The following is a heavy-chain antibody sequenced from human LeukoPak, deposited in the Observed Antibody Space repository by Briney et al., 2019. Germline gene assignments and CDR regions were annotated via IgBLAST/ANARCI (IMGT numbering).Heavy chain of an antibody. CDR2: ISAYNGNT. V-gene: IGHV1-18*01. D-gene: IGHD6-19*01. J-gene: IGHJ6*02. CDR1: GYTFTSYG. CDR3: ASSLGSGWYCNYYGMDV. Sequence: ASVKVSCKASGYTFTSYGISWVRQAPGQGLEWMGWISAYNGNTNYAQKLQGRVTMTTDTSTSTAYMELRSLRSDDTAVYYCASSLGSGWYCNYYGMDVWGQGTTVTVSS.